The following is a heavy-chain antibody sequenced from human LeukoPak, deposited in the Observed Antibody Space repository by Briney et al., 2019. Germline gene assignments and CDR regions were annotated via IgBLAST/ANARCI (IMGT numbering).Heavy chain of an antibody. J-gene: IGHJ4*02. V-gene: IGHV1-2*02. D-gene: IGHD2-2*02. CDR3: ARLGPGAIDFDY. CDR2: ISPNNGGT. Sequence: ASVTVSCKASGYTFTGYYIHWVRQAPGHGLEWMGGISPNNGGTDYAQKFQGRVTMTRDTSISTVYMELSRLRPDDTAVFYCARLGPGAIDFDYWGQGTLVTVSS. CDR1: GYTFTGYY.